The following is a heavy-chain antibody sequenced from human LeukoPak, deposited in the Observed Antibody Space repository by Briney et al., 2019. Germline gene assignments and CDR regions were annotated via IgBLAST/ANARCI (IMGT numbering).Heavy chain of an antibody. CDR1: GFTFSSYG. D-gene: IGHD3-22*01. Sequence: GGSLRLSCAASGFTFSSYGMHWVRQAPGKGLEWVAVISYDGSNKYYADSVKGRFTISRDNAKNSLYLQMNSLRAEDTAVYYCAKGTVVISAGYMDVWGKGATVTISS. V-gene: IGHV3-30*18. J-gene: IGHJ6*03. CDR2: ISYDGSNK. CDR3: AKGTVVISAGYMDV.